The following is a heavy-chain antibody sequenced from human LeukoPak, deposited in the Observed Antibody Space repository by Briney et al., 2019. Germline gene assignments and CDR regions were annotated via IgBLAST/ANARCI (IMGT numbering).Heavy chain of an antibody. V-gene: IGHV4-59*01. CDR3: VMGISGYCSSTSCSSGPYYFDY. CDR2: IYYSGST. D-gene: IGHD2-2*01. J-gene: IGHJ4*02. Sequence: SETLSLTCTVSGGSISSYYWSWIRQPPGKGLEWIGYIYYSGSTNYNPSLKSRVTISVDTSKNQFSLKLSSVTAADTAVYYCVMGISGYCSSTSCSSGPYYFDYWGQGTLVTVSS. CDR1: GGSISSYY.